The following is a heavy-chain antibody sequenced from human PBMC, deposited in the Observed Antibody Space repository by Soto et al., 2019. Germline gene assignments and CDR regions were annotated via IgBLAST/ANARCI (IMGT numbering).Heavy chain of an antibody. V-gene: IGHV4-59*01. Sequence: PSETLSLTCSVSGGSISGDFWSWIRQPPGGGLQYIGYIYYKGNTNYNPSLKSRVTISIDTSKAQFSLELTSVTAADTAIYYCARGRPRPAYNSGHSDFDLWGQGTLVTVSS. D-gene: IGHD1-1*01. CDR1: GGSISGDF. J-gene: IGHJ3*01. CDR2: IYYKGNT. CDR3: ARGRPRPAYNSGHSDFDL.